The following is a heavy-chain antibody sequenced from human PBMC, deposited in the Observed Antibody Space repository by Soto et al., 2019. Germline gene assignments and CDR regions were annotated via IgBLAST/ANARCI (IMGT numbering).Heavy chain of an antibody. J-gene: IGHJ4*02. Sequence: GGSLRLSCEASGFIFTNFWMHWVRQVPGKGLVWVSRIDASGSSTSYADSVKGRFTISRDNAKNTVSLQMNSLRAEDTGVYYCAKDSWYFDLWSQGSLVTVSS. D-gene: IGHD6-13*01. CDR2: IDASGSST. CDR3: AKDSWYFDL. CDR1: GFIFTNFW. V-gene: IGHV3-74*01.